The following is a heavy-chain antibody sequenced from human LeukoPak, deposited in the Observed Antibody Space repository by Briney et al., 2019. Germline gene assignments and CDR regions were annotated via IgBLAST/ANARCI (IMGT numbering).Heavy chain of an antibody. CDR1: GFTFSSYA. D-gene: IGHD5-12*01. J-gene: IGHJ4*02. Sequence: GRSLRLSCAASGFTFSSYAMHWVRQGPGKGLEWVAVISYDGSNKYYADSVKGRFTISRDNSKNTLYLQMNSLRAEDTAVYYCARARGYSGYALGDYWGQGTLVTVSS. CDR3: ARARGYSGYALGDY. CDR2: ISYDGSNK. V-gene: IGHV3-30*04.